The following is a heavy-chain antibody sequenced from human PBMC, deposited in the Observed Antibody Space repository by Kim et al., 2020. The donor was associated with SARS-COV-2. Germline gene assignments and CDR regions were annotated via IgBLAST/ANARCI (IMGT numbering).Heavy chain of an antibody. D-gene: IGHD3-10*01. CDR3: ARNEVVRGVIVVYYGMDV. V-gene: IGHV3-33*01. Sequence: GGSLRLSCAASGFTFSSYGMHWVRQAPGKGLEWVAVIWYDGSNKYYADSVKGRFTISRDNSKNTLYLQMNSLRAEDTAVYYCARNEVVRGVIVVYYGMDVWGQGTTVTVSS. CDR1: GFTFSSYG. CDR2: IWYDGSNK. J-gene: IGHJ6*02.